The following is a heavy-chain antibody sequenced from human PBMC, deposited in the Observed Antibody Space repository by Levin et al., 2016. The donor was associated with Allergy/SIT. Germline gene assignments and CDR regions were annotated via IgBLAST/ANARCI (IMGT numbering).Heavy chain of an antibody. J-gene: IGHJ4*02. CDR1: GFTFSSYS. Sequence: GESLKISCAASGFTFSSYSMNWVRQAPGKGLEWVSSISSSSSYIYYADSVKGRFTISRDNAKNSLYLQMNSLRAEDTAVYYCARKKYCGGDCYSGLDYWGQGTLVTVSS. CDR2: ISSSSSYI. CDR3: ARKKYCGGDCYSGLDY. D-gene: IGHD2-21*02. V-gene: IGHV3-21*01.